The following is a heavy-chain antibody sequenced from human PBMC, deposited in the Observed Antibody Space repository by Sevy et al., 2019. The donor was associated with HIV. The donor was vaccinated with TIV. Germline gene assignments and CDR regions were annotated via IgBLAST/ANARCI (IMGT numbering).Heavy chain of an antibody. CDR3: AKALGVVSYYYYGMDV. J-gene: IGHJ6*02. D-gene: IGHD3-3*01. CDR2: ISWNSGSI. CDR1: GFTYNGYG. Sequence: GGSLRLSCAASGFTYNGYGMHWVRQAPGKGLEWVSGISWNSGSIGYADSVKGRFTISRDNAKNSLYLQMNSLRAEDTALYYCAKALGVVSYYYYGMDVWGQGTTVTVSS. V-gene: IGHV3-9*01.